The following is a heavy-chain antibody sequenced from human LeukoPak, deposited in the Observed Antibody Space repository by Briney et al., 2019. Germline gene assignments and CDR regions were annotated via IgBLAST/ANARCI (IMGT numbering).Heavy chain of an antibody. J-gene: IGHJ3*02. Sequence: PSGTLSLTCTVSGGSIRNYYWGWIRQPPGKGLEWVGNIHYSGTTNYNPSLKSRVTMSVDTSKNQFSLELRSVTAPDTAVYYCARSQHLSEDVFDIWGQGTMVTVSS. CDR1: GGSIRNYY. D-gene: IGHD3-16*02. V-gene: IGHV4-59*01. CDR2: IHYSGTT. CDR3: ARSQHLSEDVFDI.